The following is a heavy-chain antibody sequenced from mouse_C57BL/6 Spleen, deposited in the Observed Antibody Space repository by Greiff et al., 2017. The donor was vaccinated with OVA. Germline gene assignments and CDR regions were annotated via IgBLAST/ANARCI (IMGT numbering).Heavy chain of an antibody. CDR1: GYTFTSYW. J-gene: IGHJ4*01. Sequence: QVQLQQPGAELVKPGASVKMSCKASGYTFTSYWITWVKQRPGQGLEWIGDIYPGSGSTNYNEKFKSKATLTVDTSSSTAYMELSSLTSEDSAVYYCARGGYIPTSMAYWGQGTPVTVSS. CDR2: IYPGSGST. V-gene: IGHV1-55*01. D-gene: IGHD2-10*01. CDR3: ARGGYIPTSMAY.